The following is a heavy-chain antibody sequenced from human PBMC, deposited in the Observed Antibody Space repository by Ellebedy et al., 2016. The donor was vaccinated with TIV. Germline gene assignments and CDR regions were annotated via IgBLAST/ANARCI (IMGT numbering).Heavy chain of an antibody. D-gene: IGHD2-2*01. Sequence: GGSLRLSXAASGFSFNIYWMHWVRQVPGKGLEWVSHINTDDTYTTYADSVKGRFTISRDNAKNTLYLQMNSLRAEDTAVYYCARDRSQYCSSSSCYGGFDYWGQGTVVTVSS. J-gene: IGHJ4*02. CDR1: GFSFNIYW. CDR2: INTDDTYT. V-gene: IGHV3-74*01. CDR3: ARDRSQYCSSSSCYGGFDY.